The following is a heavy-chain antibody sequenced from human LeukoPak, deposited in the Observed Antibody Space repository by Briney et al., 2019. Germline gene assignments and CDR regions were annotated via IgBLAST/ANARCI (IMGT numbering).Heavy chain of an antibody. J-gene: IGHJ6*03. CDR3: ARSLGGAGTPNYYYYYTDV. CDR1: GGSISSYY. V-gene: IGHV4-4*07. CDR2: IYTSGST. D-gene: IGHD2-15*01. Sequence: PSETLSLTCTVSGGSISSYYWSWIRQPAGKGLEWNGRIYTSGSTNYNSSLKSRVTMSVDTSKNQFSLKLSSVTAADTAVYYCARSLGGAGTPNYYYYYTDVWGKGTTVTVSS.